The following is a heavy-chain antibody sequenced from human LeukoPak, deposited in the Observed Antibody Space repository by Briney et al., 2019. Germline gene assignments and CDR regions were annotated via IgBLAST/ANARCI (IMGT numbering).Heavy chain of an antibody. CDR1: GGTFSSYA. V-gene: IGHV1-69*04. Sequence: SVKVSCKASGGTFSSYAISWVRQAPGQGLEWMGRIIPILGIANYAQKFQGRVTITADKSTSTAYMELSSLRSEDTAVYYCARDRVGVVINYGMDVWGQGTTVTVSS. CDR2: IIPILGIA. CDR3: ARDRVGVVINYGMDV. D-gene: IGHD3-3*01. J-gene: IGHJ6*02.